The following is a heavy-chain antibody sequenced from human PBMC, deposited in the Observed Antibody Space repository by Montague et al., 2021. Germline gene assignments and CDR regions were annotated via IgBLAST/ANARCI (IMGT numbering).Heavy chain of an antibody. CDR3: ARDGVGDLLFSFDS. D-gene: IGHD3-10*01. J-gene: IGHJ4*02. Sequence: CAISGDSVSNNNAAWNWIRESPSRGLEWLGRTYYRSTWYTDYAVSVKGRIAINPDTSKNQFSLQLNSVTPEDTAVYYCARDGVGDLLFSFDSWGQGTLVTVSS. CDR2: TYYRSTWYT. CDR1: GDSVSNNNAA. V-gene: IGHV6-1*01.